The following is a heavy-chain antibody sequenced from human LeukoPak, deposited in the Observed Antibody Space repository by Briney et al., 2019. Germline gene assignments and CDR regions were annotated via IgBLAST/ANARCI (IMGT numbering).Heavy chain of an antibody. V-gene: IGHV3-21*01. Sequence: TGGSLRLSCAASGFTFSSYSMNWVRQAPGKGLEWVSSISSSSSYIYYADSLKGRFTISRDNAKNSLYLQMNSLRAEDTAVYYCASPRYDSSGYYGIVGHWGQGTLVTVSS. D-gene: IGHD3-22*01. CDR3: ASPRYDSSGYYGIVGH. CDR2: ISSSSSYI. J-gene: IGHJ5*02. CDR1: GFTFSSYS.